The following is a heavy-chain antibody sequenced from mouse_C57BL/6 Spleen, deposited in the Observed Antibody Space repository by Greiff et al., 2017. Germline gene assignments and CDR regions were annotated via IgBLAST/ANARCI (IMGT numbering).Heavy chain of an antibody. CDR2: ISSGGSYT. J-gene: IGHJ2*01. Sequence: EVQRVESGGDLVKPGGSLKLSCAASGFTFSSYGMSWVRQTPDKRLEWVATISSGGSYTYYPDSVKGRFTISRDNAKNTLYLQMSSLKSEDTAMYYCARHDGSGHWYYFDYWGQGTTLTVSS. CDR3: ARHDGSGHWYYFDY. CDR1: GFTFSSYG. V-gene: IGHV5-6*01. D-gene: IGHD3-2*02.